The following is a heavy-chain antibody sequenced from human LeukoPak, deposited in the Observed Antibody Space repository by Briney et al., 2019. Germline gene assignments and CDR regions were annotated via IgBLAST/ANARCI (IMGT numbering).Heavy chain of an antibody. CDR1: GESINSFY. CDR3: AKSNGYGLIDI. Sequence: PSETLSLTCTVSGESINSFYWSWIRQPAGKGLEWIGRIYSSGSTNYSPSLKSRVTISLDTSRNQFSLKLNSVTAADTAVYYCAKSNGYGLIDIWGQGTMVTVSS. J-gene: IGHJ3*02. CDR2: IYSSGST. D-gene: IGHD3-22*01. V-gene: IGHV4-4*07.